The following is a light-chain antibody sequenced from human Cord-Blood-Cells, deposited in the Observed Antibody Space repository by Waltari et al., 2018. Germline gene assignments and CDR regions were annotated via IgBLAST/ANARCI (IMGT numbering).Light chain of an antibody. CDR1: SSDGGGYTY. V-gene: IGLV2-14*01. CDR3: SSYTSSSSYV. Sequence: QSALTPPASVSGSPGQSITISCTGTSSDGGGYTYVSWYQQHPGKAPKLMIYEVSNRPSGVSNRFSGSKSGNTASLTISGLQAEDEADYYCSSYTSSSSYVFGTGTKVTVL. J-gene: IGLJ1*01. CDR2: EVS.